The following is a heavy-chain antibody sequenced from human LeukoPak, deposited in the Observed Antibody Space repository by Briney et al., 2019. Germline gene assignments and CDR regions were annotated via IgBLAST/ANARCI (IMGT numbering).Heavy chain of an antibody. J-gene: IGHJ5*02. Sequence: SETLSLTCTVSGGSISSSSYYWGWIRQPPGKGLEWIASMYHSGNTYYNPSLKSRVTVSVDTSKNQFSLKLNSVTAADTAVYYCATQQCSGGSCYCRAIWFDPWGQGTLVTVSS. CDR3: ATQQCSGGSCYCRAIWFDP. D-gene: IGHD2-15*01. V-gene: IGHV4-39*01. CDR1: GGSISSSSYY. CDR2: MYHSGNT.